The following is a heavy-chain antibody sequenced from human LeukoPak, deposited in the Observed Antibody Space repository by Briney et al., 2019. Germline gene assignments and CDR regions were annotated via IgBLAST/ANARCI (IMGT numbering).Heavy chain of an antibody. CDR3: ARGGSSWYEPRGCWFDP. CDR2: INPNSGGT. V-gene: IGHV1-2*02. CDR1: GYTFTGYY. J-gene: IGHJ5*02. D-gene: IGHD6-13*01. Sequence: ASVKVSCKASGYTFTGYYMHWVRQAPGQGLEWMGWINPNSGGTNYAQKFQGRVTMTRDTSISTAYMELSSLRSEDTAVYYCARGGSSWYEPRGCWFDPWGQGTLVTVSS.